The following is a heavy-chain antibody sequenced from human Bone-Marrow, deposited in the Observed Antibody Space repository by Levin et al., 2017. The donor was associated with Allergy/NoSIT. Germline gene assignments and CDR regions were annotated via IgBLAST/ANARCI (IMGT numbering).Heavy chain of an antibody. CDR1: GGSISSSIYY. CDR2: IYNSGST. J-gene: IGHJ3*02. Sequence: LRLSCTVSGGSISSSIYYWTWIRQHPGKGLEWVGYIYNSGSTYYNPSLESRVTISMDTSKNQFSLKLSSVTAADTAVYDCARDSPDIAVPDDAFDIWGQWTLVTVSS. D-gene: IGHD6-19*01. CDR3: ARDSPDIAVPDDAFDI. V-gene: IGHV4-31*03.